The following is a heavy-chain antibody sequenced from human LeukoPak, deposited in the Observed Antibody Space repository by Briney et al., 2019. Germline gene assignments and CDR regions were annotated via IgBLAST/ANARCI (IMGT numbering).Heavy chain of an antibody. CDR3: ARSIAAAGYGKNFDY. V-gene: IGHV1-18*01. J-gene: IGHJ4*02. CDR2: ISAYNGNT. Sequence: ASVKVSCKASGYTFTSYGISWVRQAPGQGLEWMGWISAYNGNTNYAQKLQGRVTMTTDTSTSTAYMELRSLRSDDTAVYYCARSIAAAGYGKNFDYWGQGTLVTVSS. CDR1: GYTFTSYG. D-gene: IGHD6-13*01.